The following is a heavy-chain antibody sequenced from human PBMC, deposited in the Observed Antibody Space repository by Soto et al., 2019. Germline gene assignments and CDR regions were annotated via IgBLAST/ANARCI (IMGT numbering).Heavy chain of an antibody. J-gene: IGHJ4*02. CDR2: IYYSGTT. D-gene: IGHD3-16*01. CDR3: ARSQRGRTAFTFDY. V-gene: IGHV4-61*01. CDR1: GDSVSNDTYY. Sequence: QVQLQESSPGLVKPSETLSLTCAVSGDSVSNDTYYLSWIRQPPGKGLEWIGYIYYSGTTNYNSSLKCRLSLSVDMSKNQFSLKLASVTAAGTAVYFCARSQRGRTAFTFDYWGQGALVTVSS.